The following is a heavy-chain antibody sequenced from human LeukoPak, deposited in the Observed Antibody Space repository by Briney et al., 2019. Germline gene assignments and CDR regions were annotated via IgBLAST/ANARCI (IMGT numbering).Heavy chain of an antibody. CDR1: GFTFSSYA. D-gene: IGHD2-2*01. V-gene: IGHV3-23*01. CDR3: ARYCSSTSCSRGFDY. Sequence: PGGSLRLSCAASGFTFSSYAMSWVRQAPGKGLEWVSAISGSGGSTYYADSVKGRFTISRDNSKNTPYLQMNSLRAEDTAVYYCARYCSSTSCSRGFDYWGQGTLVTVSS. CDR2: ISGSGGST. J-gene: IGHJ4*02.